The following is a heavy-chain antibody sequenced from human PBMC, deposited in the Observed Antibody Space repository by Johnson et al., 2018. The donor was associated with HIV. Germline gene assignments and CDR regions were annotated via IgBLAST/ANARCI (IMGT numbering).Heavy chain of an antibody. Sequence: QVQLVESGGGVVQPGGSLRLSCAASGFTFSSYGMHWVRQAPGKGLEWVAFIRYDGSNKYYADSVKGRFTFTRDNSKNTLYLQMNSLRAEDTAVYYCAKDRAVGYSSGWYQAVINAFDIWGQGTMVTVSS. CDR2: IRYDGSNK. D-gene: IGHD6-19*01. J-gene: IGHJ3*02. V-gene: IGHV3-30*02. CDR1: GFTFSSYG. CDR3: AKDRAVGYSSGWYQAVINAFDI.